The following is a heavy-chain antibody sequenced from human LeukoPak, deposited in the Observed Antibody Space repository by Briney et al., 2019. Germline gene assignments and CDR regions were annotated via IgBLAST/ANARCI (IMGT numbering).Heavy chain of an antibody. V-gene: IGHV1-69*06. CDR3: ARVGAKYYYYYYTDV. J-gene: IGHJ6*03. CDR2: IIPIFGTA. D-gene: IGHD3-16*01. Sequence: GASVKVSCKASGGTFSSYAISWVRQAPGQGLEWMGGIIPIFGTANYAQKFQGRVTITADKSTSTAYMELSSLRSEDTAVYYCARVGAKYYYYYYTDVWGKGTTVTVSS. CDR1: GGTFSSYA.